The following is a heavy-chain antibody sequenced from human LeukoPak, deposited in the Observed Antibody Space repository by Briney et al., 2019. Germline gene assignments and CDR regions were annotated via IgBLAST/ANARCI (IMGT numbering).Heavy chain of an antibody. CDR3: ARVWHSSSTKMWY. J-gene: IGHJ4*02. D-gene: IGHD6-6*01. V-gene: IGHV1-2*02. CDR2: INPNSGGT. Sequence: MKVSCKASGYTFTGYYMHWVRQAPGQGLEWMGWINPNSGGTNYAQKFQGRVTMTRDTSISTAYMELSRLRSDDTAVYYCARVWHSSSTKMWYWGQGTLVTVSS. CDR1: GYTFTGYY.